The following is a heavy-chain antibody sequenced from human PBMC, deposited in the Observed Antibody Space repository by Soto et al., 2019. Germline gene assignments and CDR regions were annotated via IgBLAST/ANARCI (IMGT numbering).Heavy chain of an antibody. V-gene: IGHV3-53*04. CDR2: LYTSGST. Sequence: EVQLVESGGGLVQPGGSPRLSCAASGFTVSSNYMSWVRQAPGKGLEWVSILYTSGSTYSADSVKGRFTISRHNSKNTLYLQMDSLRPEDTAVYYCARDSRGWYALDYWGQGTLVTVSS. D-gene: IGHD6-19*01. CDR3: ARDSRGWYALDY. J-gene: IGHJ4*02. CDR1: GFTVSSNY.